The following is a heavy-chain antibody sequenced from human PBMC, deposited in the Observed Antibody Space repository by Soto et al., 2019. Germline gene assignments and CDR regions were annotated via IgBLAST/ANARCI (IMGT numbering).Heavy chain of an antibody. CDR3: AKDRLGRIFDY. CDR2: ISGTGGST. CDR1: GFTFNNYA. J-gene: IGHJ4*02. Sequence: PGGSLRLSCAASGFTFNNYAMNWVRQAPGKGLEWVATISGTGGSTYYADSVKGRLTISRDNSKNTLYLQMNSLRVEDTAVYYCAKDRLGRIFDYWGQGTQVTVSS. D-gene: IGHD3-10*01. V-gene: IGHV3-23*01.